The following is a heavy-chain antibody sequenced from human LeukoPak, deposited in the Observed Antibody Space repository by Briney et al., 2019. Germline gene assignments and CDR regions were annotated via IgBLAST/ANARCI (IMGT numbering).Heavy chain of an antibody. V-gene: IGHV3-30-3*01. CDR2: ISYDGSNK. J-gene: IGHJ4*02. CDR3: ARPYSSGWYGDFDY. CDR1: GLTFSSYA. D-gene: IGHD6-19*01. Sequence: PGGSLRLSCAASGLTFSSYAMHWVRQAPGKGLEWVAVISYDGSNKYYADSVKGRFTISRDNSKNTLYLQMNSLRPEDTAVYYCARPYSSGWYGDFDYWGQGTLVTVSS.